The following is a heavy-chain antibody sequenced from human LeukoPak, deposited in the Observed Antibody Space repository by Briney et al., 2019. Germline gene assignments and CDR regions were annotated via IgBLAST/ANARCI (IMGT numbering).Heavy chain of an antibody. CDR3: ARAYSSGWYYFDY. Sequence: SETLSLTCAVSGYSISSGYYWGWIRQPPGKGLXXIGSIYHSGSTYYNPSLKSRVTISVDTSKNQFSLKLSSVTAADTAVYYCARAYSSGWYYFDYWGQGTLVTVSS. CDR1: GYSISSGYY. J-gene: IGHJ4*02. CDR2: IYHSGST. D-gene: IGHD6-19*01. V-gene: IGHV4-38-2*01.